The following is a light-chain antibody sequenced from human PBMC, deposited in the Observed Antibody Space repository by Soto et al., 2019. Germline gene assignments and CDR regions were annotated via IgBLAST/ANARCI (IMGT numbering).Light chain of an antibody. J-gene: IGKJ4*01. CDR1: HRVSSS. CDR2: GAF. V-gene: IGKV3-15*01. CDR3: HQYKSWPPCT. Sequence: EIVMTQSPATLSVSPGEIVPLFCRTSHRVSSSLAWYQQKPGQAPRLLIYGAFTMAPGIPRRFSGSGSGTELSLTISSLQSEDFAVYYCHQYKSWPPCTFGGGTKVEIK.